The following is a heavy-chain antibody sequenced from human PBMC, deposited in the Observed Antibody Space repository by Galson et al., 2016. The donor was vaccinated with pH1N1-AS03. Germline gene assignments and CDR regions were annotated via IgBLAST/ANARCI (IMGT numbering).Heavy chain of an antibody. CDR1: GNTFSINA. J-gene: IGHJ4*02. V-gene: IGHV1-69*13. Sequence: SVKVSCKAYGNTFSINAVSWVRQAPGQGPEWMGGIRPLLRTALYAQKWQGRVTITADESTSTAYMELSSLTSEDTAVYYCATLYTDDLDYWGQGTLVTVSS. CDR2: IRPLLRTA. D-gene: IGHD2-2*02. CDR3: ATLYTDDLDY.